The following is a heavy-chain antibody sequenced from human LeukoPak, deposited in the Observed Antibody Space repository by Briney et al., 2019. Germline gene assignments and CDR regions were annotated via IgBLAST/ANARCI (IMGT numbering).Heavy chain of an antibody. CDR1: GVSISSSSYY. CDR2: IYYSGST. CDR3: ARQNSYYDSSGYYLIPYYFDY. V-gene: IGHV4-39*01. J-gene: IGHJ4*02. D-gene: IGHD3-22*01. Sequence: SETLSLTCTVSGVSISSSSYYWGWIRQPPGKGLEWIGSIYYSGSTYYNPSLKSRVTISVDTSKNQFSLKLSSVTAADTAVYYCARQNSYYDSSGYYLIPYYFDYWGQGTLVTVSS.